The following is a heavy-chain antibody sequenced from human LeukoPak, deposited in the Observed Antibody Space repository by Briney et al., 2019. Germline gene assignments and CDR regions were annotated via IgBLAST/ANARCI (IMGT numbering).Heavy chain of an antibody. V-gene: IGHV3-74*01. J-gene: IGHJ4*02. D-gene: IGHD6-6*01. CDR3: ARGPNSNWSGLDF. CDR2: ISHAGSTT. CDR1: GFSFSGHW. Sequence: GGSLRLSCTASGFSFSGHWMHWARQLPGKGLVWVSRISHAGSTTSYADSVKGRFTVSRDNAKNTLYLQVNNLRAEDTAVYYCARGPNSNWSGLDFWGQGTLLTVSS.